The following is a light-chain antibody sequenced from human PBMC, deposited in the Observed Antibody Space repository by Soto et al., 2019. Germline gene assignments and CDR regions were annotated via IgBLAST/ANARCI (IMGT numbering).Light chain of an antibody. CDR2: EVS. J-gene: IGLJ2*01. Sequence: QSALTQPPSASGSPGQSVTISCTGTSSDVGGNKFVSWYQQHPGKAPKLMIYEVSYRPSGVSDRFSGSKSGNTASLTISGLQAEDEADYYCCSYAGSTTRVQFGGGTKVTVL. CDR1: SSDVGGNKF. V-gene: IGLV2-8*01. CDR3: CSYAGSTTRVQ.